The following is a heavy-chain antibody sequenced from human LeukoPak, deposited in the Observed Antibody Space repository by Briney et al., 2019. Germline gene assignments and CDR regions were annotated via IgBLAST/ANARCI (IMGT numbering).Heavy chain of an antibody. CDR2: IGGTDGTT. CDR3: TKRIDGAGSYYIDF. V-gene: IGHV3-23*01. Sequence: PGGCRRLSCAASGFTFRNYVMNWVRQAPGKGLEWVSAIGGTDGTTFYAAFVKGRFTISRDNSRNTLYLQMNSLRAEDTAVYYCTKRIDGAGSYYIDFWGQGTVVTVSS. J-gene: IGHJ4*02. CDR1: GFTFRNYV. D-gene: IGHD3-10*01.